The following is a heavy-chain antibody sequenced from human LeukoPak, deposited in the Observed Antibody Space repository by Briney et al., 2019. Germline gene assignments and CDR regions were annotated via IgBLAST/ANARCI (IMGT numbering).Heavy chain of an antibody. J-gene: IGHJ4*02. CDR1: GFTFSSYA. Sequence: PGGSLRLSCAASGFTFSSYAMSWVRQAPGKGLEWVSAISGSGGSTYYADSVKGRFTISSDNSKNTLYLQMNSLRVEDTAVYYCAAHFGVVRQPDFWGQGTLVTVSS. D-gene: IGHD3-3*01. V-gene: IGHV3-23*01. CDR2: ISGSGGST. CDR3: AAHFGVVRQPDF.